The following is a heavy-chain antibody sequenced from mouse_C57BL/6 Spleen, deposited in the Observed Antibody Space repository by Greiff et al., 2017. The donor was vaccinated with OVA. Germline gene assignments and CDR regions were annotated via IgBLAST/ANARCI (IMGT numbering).Heavy chain of an antibody. V-gene: IGHV3-6*01. CDR1: GYSITSGYY. D-gene: IGHD1-1*01. CDR3: ARAPLRGLGRMDY. J-gene: IGHJ4*01. Sequence: DVQLQQSGPGLVKPSQSLSLTCSVTGYSITSGYYWNWIRQFPGNKLEWMGYISYDGSNNYNPSLKNRISITRDTSKNQFFLKLNSVTTEDTATYYCARAPLRGLGRMDYWGQGTSVTVSS. CDR2: ISYDGSN.